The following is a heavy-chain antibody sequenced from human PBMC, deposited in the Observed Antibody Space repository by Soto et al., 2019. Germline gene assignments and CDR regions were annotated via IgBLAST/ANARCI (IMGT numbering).Heavy chain of an antibody. Sequence: FGDYAMRWVRQAPGKGLEWVSAIGPTEAHAPAYAASVKGRFTISRDNSRNILYLQMTNLRAEDTGVYYCAKDAIPYNGRDDAFDLWGQGTMVTVSS. CDR3: AKDAIPYNGRDDAFDL. D-gene: IGHD2-2*02. CDR2: IGPTEAHAP. J-gene: IGHJ3*01. V-gene: IGHV3-23*01. CDR1: FGDYA.